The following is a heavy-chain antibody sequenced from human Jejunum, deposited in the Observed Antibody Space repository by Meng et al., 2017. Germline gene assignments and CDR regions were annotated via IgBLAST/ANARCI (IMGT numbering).Heavy chain of an antibody. Sequence: QVQVQQWGAGLLQPSETLSLTCAFQGGSFSTYDWSWIRQPPGKGLEWLGQIHHSGSINDNPSLKGRVTMSVDTSRSQISLKLNSVTAADTAVYYCRLAYCVSDCGDYWGQGTLVTVYS. CDR1: GGSFSTYD. CDR2: IHHSGSI. J-gene: IGHJ4*02. V-gene: IGHV4-34*01. CDR3: RLAYCVSDCGDY. D-gene: IGHD2-21*02.